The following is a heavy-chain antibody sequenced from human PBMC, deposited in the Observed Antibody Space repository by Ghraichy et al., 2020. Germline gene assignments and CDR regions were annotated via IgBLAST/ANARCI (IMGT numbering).Heavy chain of an antibody. CDR1: GGSISNYY. Sequence: SETLSLTCTVSGGSISNYYWSWIRQPPGKGLEWIGYIFYSGSTNYNPSLKGRVTISLDTSKHQFSLKLSSVTAADTAVYYCATQTYYYDSSGYISLSSIDYWGQGTLVTVSS. CDR3: ATQTYYYDSSGYISLSSIDY. D-gene: IGHD3-22*01. J-gene: IGHJ4*02. CDR2: IFYSGST. V-gene: IGHV4-59*01.